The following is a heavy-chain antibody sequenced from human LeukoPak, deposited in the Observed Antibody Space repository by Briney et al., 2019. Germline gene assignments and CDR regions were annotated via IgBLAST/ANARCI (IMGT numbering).Heavy chain of an antibody. Sequence: GGSLRLSCAASGFTFSSYAMHWVRQAPGQGLEWMGIINPSGGSTSYAQKFQGRVTMTRDTSTSTVYMELSSLRSEDTAVYYCASSPRDDILTGFLSPWGQGTLVTVSS. CDR1: GFTFSSYA. D-gene: IGHD3-9*01. CDR3: ASSPRDDILTGFLSP. J-gene: IGHJ5*02. V-gene: IGHV1-46*01. CDR2: INPSGGST.